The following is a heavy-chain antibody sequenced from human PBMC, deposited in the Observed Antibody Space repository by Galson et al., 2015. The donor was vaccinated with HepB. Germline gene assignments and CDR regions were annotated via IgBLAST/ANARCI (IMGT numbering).Heavy chain of an antibody. Sequence: SLRLSCAASGFTFSDYYMSWIRQAPGKGLEWVSYISSSGSTIYYADSVKGRFTISRDNAKNSLYLQMNSLRAEDTAVYYCARVEDLDNWFDPWGQGTLVTVSS. CDR2: ISSSGSTI. CDR1: GFTFSDYY. J-gene: IGHJ5*02. CDR3: ARVEDLDNWFDP. V-gene: IGHV3-11*01.